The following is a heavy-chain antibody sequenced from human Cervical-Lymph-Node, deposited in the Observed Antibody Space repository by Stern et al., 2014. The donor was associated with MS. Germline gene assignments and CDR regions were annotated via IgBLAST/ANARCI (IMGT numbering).Heavy chain of an antibody. CDR1: GGSIISGGYF. CDR2: IYYTGST. CDR3: ARGSNYYGMDV. V-gene: IGHV4-31*03. J-gene: IGHJ6*02. Sequence: VQLVESGPGLVKPSQTLSLTCTVSGGSIISGGYFWSWIRPHPGKGLEWIGYIYYTGSTYCDESLKSRVAISVDTSKNQFSLNLTSVTAADTALYYCARGSNYYGMDVWGQGTTVTVSS.